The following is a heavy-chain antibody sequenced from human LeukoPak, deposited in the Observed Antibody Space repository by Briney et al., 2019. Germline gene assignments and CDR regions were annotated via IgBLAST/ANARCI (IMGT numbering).Heavy chain of an antibody. CDR1: GYTFTGYY. D-gene: IGHD3-10*01. Sequence: ASVKVSCKASGYTFTGYYMHWVRQAPGQGLEWMGWINANTGGTKYAQKFQGRVTMTRDTSISTAYMELSRLRSDDTAVYYCARGEGVNHRYSGFGYFNAVDYWGQGTLVTVSS. J-gene: IGHJ4*02. CDR2: INANTGGT. CDR3: ARGEGVNHRYSGFGYFNAVDY. V-gene: IGHV1-2*02.